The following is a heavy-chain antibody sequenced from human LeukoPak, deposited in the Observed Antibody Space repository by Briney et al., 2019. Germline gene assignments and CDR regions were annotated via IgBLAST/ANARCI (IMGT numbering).Heavy chain of an antibody. CDR2: ISGSGGST. CDR3: AKVTPYDFWSGRTDAFDI. V-gene: IGHV3-23*01. CDR1: GFTFSNAW. D-gene: IGHD3-3*01. J-gene: IGHJ3*02. Sequence: GGSLRLSCAASGFTFSNAWMSWVRQAPGKGLEWVSGISGSGGSTYYADSVKGRFTISRDNSKNTLYLQMNSLRAEDTAVYYCAKVTPYDFWSGRTDAFDIWGQGTMVTVSS.